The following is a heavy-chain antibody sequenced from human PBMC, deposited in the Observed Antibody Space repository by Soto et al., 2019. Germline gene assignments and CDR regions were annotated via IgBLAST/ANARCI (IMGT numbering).Heavy chain of an antibody. J-gene: IGHJ4*02. CDR2: IIPIFGTA. V-gene: IGHV1-69*06. CDR1: GGTFSSYA. D-gene: IGHD1-7*01. Sequence: QVQLVQSGAEVKKPGSSVKVSCKASGGTFSSYAISWVRQAPGQGLEWMGGIIPIFGTANYAQKFQGRVTFTADKPTSTHYRELSSLRSENRAVYYCAIITGTRGVKFDYWGQGPLVTVPS. CDR3: AIITGTRGVKFDY.